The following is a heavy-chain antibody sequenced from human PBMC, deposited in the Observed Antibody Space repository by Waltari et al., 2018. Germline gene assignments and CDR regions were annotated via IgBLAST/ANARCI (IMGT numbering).Heavy chain of an antibody. J-gene: IGHJ4*02. CDR2: IIPILGIA. D-gene: IGHD3-16*01. V-gene: IGHV1-69*04. Sequence: QVQLVQSGAEVKKPGSSVKVSCKASGGTFSSYAISWVRQAPGQGLEWMGGIIPILGIANYAQKFQGRVTITADESTSTAYMELSSLRSEDTAVYYCARDLGAEMATQMGDFDYWGQGTLVTVSS. CDR1: GGTFSSYA. CDR3: ARDLGAEMATQMGDFDY.